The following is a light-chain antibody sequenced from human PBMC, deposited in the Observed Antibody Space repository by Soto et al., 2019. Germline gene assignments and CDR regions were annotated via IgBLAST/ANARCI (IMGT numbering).Light chain of an antibody. V-gene: IGLV2-11*01. Sequence: QSALTQPRSLSGSPGQSITISCTGTSSDVGNYNFVSWYQQHPGKVPKLMIYDVNNRPSGVPARFSGSKSGNTASLTISGLQAEDEADYYCCSYAGTYSYVFGVGTKLTVL. CDR3: CSYAGTYSYV. CDR2: DVN. CDR1: SSDVGNYNF. J-gene: IGLJ1*01.